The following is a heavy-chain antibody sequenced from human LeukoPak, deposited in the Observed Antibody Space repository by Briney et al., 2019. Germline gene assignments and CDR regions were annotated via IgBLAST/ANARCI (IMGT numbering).Heavy chain of an antibody. J-gene: IGHJ4*02. V-gene: IGHV4-59*01. D-gene: IGHD2-21*02. CDR1: GGSISSYY. CDR3: ARVPCGGDCYYLDY. Sequence: KPSETLSLTCTVSGGSISSYYWSWIRQSPRKGLEWIGYIYYSGSTNYNPSLESRVTISVDTSKNQISLKLSSVTAADTAVYYCARVPCGGDCYYLDYWGQGTLVTVSS. CDR2: IYYSGST.